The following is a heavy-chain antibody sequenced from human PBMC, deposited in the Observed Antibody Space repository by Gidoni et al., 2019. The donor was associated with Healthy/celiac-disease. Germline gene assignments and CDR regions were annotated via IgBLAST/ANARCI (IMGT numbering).Heavy chain of an antibody. V-gene: IGHV3-23*01. D-gene: IGHD3-22*01. CDR1: GFTFSSYA. J-gene: IGHJ4*02. CDR2: ISGSGGST. CDR3: AKEPVTYYYDNSGYSHFDY. Sequence: EVQLLESGGGLVQPGGSLRLSCAASGFTFSSYAMSWVRQAPGKGLEWVSAISGSGGSTYYADSVKGRFTISRDNSKNTLYLQMNSLRAEDTAVFYCAKEPVTYYYDNSGYSHFDYWGQGTLVTVSS.